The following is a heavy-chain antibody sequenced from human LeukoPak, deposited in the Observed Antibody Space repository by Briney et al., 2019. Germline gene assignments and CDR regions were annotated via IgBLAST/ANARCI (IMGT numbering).Heavy chain of an antibody. J-gene: IGHJ4*02. D-gene: IGHD1-26*01. CDR1: GFTFSNYS. V-gene: IGHV3-23*01. CDR3: ARRLDSATATGDY. Sequence: GGSLRLSCAPSGFTFSNYSMSWVRQAPEKGLDRVSTIIVIGDVTYYADSLMGLFTISRDNSKNTLYLQINSLRADDMAVYYCARRLDSATATGDYWGQGTLIIVSS. CDR2: IIVIGDVT.